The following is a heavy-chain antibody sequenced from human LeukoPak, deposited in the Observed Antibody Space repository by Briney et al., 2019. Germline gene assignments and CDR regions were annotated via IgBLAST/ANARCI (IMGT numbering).Heavy chain of an antibody. D-gene: IGHD2-2*01. CDR3: ARGVCSSTSCPDAFDI. CDR1: GYTLTELS. CDR2: INPSGGST. J-gene: IGHJ3*02. Sequence: GASVKVSCKVSGYTLTELSMHWVRQAPGQGLEWMGIINPSGGSTSYAQKFQGRVTMTRDTSTSTVYMELSSLRSEDTAVYYCARGVCSSTSCPDAFDIWGQGTMVTVSS. V-gene: IGHV1-46*01.